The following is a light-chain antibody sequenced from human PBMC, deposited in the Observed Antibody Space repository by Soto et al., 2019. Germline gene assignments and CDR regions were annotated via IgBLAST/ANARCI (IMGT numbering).Light chain of an antibody. V-gene: IGKV3-15*01. J-gene: IGKJ5*01. CDR1: HSVSNN. Sequence: EIIMTQSPATLSVSPGERATLSCRASHSVSNNLAWYQQKPGQAPRLLIYYASTRATGIPARFSGSGAGTEVTLPISSLQSEDFALYSCQQYNDWPPITFGQGTRLEVK. CDR2: YAS. CDR3: QQYNDWPPIT.